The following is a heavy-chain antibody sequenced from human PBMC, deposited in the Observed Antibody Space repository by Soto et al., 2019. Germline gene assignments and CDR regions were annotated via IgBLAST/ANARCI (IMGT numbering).Heavy chain of an antibody. CDR3: ARGLRVFWPWGMTDYYYGMDV. V-gene: IGHV4-34*01. D-gene: IGHD1-20*01. CDR1: GGSFSGYY. CDR2: INHSGST. Sequence: KPSETLSLACAVYGGSFSGYYWSWIRQPPGKGLEWIGEINHSGSTNYNPSLKSRVTISVDTSKNQFSLKLSSVTAADTAVYYCARGLRVFWPWGMTDYYYGMDVWGQGTTVTVSS. J-gene: IGHJ6*02.